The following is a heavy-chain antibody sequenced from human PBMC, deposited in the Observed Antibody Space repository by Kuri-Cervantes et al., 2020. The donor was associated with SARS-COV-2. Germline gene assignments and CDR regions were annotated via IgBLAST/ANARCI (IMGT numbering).Heavy chain of an antibody. Sequence: GESLKISCAASGFTFSSYGMHWVRQAPGKGLGWVAFIRYDGSNKYYADSVKGRFTLSRDNSKSTMFLQMNSLRPEDTAVYYCAKPMDGDYDLFCFDYWGQGALVTVSS. CDR3: AKPMDGDYDLFCFDY. CDR1: GFTFSSYG. J-gene: IGHJ4*02. D-gene: IGHD4-17*01. V-gene: IGHV3-30*02. CDR2: IRYDGSNK.